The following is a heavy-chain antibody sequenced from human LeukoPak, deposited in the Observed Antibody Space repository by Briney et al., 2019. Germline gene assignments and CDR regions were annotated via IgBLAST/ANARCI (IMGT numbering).Heavy chain of an antibody. CDR3: ARGSLRFLEYDI. CDR1: GFTFSSYW. V-gene: IGHV3-7*01. J-gene: IGHJ3*02. Sequence: GGSLRLSCAASGFTFSSYWMSWVRQAPGKGLVWGANIKQDGREKYYVDSVKGRFTISRDNAKNTLYLQMNSLSAEDTAVYYCARGSLRFLEYDIWGQGTVVTVSS. D-gene: IGHD3-3*01. CDR2: IKQDGREK.